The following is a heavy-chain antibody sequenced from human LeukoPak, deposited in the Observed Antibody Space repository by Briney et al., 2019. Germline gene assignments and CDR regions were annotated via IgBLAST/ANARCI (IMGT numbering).Heavy chain of an antibody. CDR1: GGSISSYY. V-gene: IGHV4-59*01. CDR2: IYYSGST. D-gene: IGHD6-13*01. J-gene: IGHJ6*02. CDR3: AREGRSSSRPGDGMDV. Sequence: SETLSLTCTVSGGSISSYYWSWIRQPPGKGLEWIEYIYYSGSTKYNPSLKSRVTISVDTSKNQFSLKLSSVTAADTAVYYCAREGRSSSRPGDGMDVWGQGTTVTVSS.